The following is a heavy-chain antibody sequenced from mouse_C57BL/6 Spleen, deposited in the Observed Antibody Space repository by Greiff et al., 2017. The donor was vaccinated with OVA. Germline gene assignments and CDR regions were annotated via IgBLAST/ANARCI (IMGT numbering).Heavy chain of an antibody. CDR1: GSTFTSYW. CDR2: IDPNRGGT. Sequence: VQLQQPGAELVKPGASVKLSCKASGSTFTSYWMHWVKQRPGRGLEWIGRIDPNRGGTKYNEKFKCKATMTVDKPSSAAYMQLSSLTSEDSAVYYCRANEGYAMDYWGQGTSVTVSS. V-gene: IGHV1-72*01. J-gene: IGHJ4*01. CDR3: RANEGYAMDY.